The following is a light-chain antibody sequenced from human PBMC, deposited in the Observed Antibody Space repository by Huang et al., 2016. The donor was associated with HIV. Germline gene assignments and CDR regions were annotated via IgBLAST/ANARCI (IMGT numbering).Light chain of an antibody. CDR2: DAS. CDR3: QQHDSWLT. J-gene: IGKJ4*01. CDR1: QSQTNH. Sequence: IVLTQSPATLSWYLGERVTLSCRASQSQTNHLAWYQQRPGQAPRLLIYDASTRVAGVPDRFSGSGSGTDFTLTINSLEPEDFALYYCQQHDSWLTFGGGTKVEV. V-gene: IGKV3-11*01.